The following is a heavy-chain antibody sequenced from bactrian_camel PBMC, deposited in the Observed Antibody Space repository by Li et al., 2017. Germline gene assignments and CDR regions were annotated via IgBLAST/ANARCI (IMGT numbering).Heavy chain of an antibody. J-gene: IGHJ4*01. V-gene: IGHV3S63*01. CDR2: IRRDGKI. CDR1: GGYSISSSSC. CDR3: AAGPSTVAWKQRPNYRY. Sequence: VQLVESGGGSVQAGGPLRLSCVGIGGYSISSSSCLGWFRQAPGKAREGIAGIRRDGKIYYDDSVKGRFTGSQDYAKRTVYLQMNNLKPEDSAMYYCAAGPSTVAWKQRPNYRYWGQGTQVTVS. D-gene: IGHD1*01.